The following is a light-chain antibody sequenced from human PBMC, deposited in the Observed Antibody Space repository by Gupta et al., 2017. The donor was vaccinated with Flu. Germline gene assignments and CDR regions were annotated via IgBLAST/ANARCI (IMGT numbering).Light chain of an antibody. CDR3: QQLNSYPPIT. Sequence: DIQLTHSPSFMSASVGDRVTITCRACQGISSYLTWYQQKPGKAPKLLLYAASTLQSGVPSRFSGSGSGTKFTLTISSLQPEDFATYYCQQLNSYPPITFGHGTRLEIK. J-gene: IGKJ5*01. CDR2: AAS. V-gene: IGKV1-9*01. CDR1: QGISSY.